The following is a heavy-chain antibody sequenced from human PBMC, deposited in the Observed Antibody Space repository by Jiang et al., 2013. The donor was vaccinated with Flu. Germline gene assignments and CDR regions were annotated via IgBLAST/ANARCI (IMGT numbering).Heavy chain of an antibody. CDR1: GYPFTIYG. CDR3: ARDRGNCNGGTCFATRNWFDP. CDR2: IIPIFGTA. J-gene: IGHJ5*02. D-gene: IGHD2-15*01. Sequence: GAEVKKPGASVKVSCKASGYPFTIYGFSWVRQAPGQGLGWMGGIIPIFGTANYAQKFQGRVTITADESTSTAYMELSSLRSEDTAVYYCARDRGNCNGGTCFATRNWFDPWGQGTLVTVSS. V-gene: IGHV1-69*13.